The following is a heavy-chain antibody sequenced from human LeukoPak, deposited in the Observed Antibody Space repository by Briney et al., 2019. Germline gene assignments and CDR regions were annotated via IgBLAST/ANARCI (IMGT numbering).Heavy chain of an antibody. J-gene: IGHJ1*01. CDR3: ASPPGVVAELYFQH. V-gene: IGHV3-30-3*01. D-gene: IGHD2-15*01. CDR1: GFTFSSYA. Sequence: PGGSLRLSCAASGFTFSSYAMHWVRQAPGKGLEWVAVISYDGSNKYYADSVKGRFTISRDNSKNTLYLQMNSLRAEDTAVYYCASPPGVVAELYFQHWGQGTLVTVSS. CDR2: ISYDGSNK.